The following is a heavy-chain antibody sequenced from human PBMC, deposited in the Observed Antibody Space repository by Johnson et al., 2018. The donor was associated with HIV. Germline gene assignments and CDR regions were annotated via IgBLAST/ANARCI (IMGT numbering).Heavy chain of an antibody. CDR3: AKVHGTSWSYDALDI. CDR1: GFSFSRYW. Sequence: VQLVESGGGLIQPGGSLRLSCAASGFSFSRYWMSWVRQAPGKGLEWVSAISGSGGSTYYADSVKGRFTISRDNSKNTLYLQMNGLRAEDTALYYCAKVHGTSWSYDALDIWGQGTLVTVSS. CDR2: ISGSGGST. D-gene: IGHD2-2*01. V-gene: IGHV3-23*04. J-gene: IGHJ3*02.